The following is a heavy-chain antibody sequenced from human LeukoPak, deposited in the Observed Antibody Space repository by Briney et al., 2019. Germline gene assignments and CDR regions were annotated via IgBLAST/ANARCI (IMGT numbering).Heavy chain of an antibody. Sequence: GGSLRLSCAASGFTFSSYVMSWVRQAPGQGLEWVSGISGNGGSTYYADSVKGRFTISRDNSKNTLYLQMNSLRAEDTAVFYCAYCYRATRCYGGLEYWGQGTLVTVSS. J-gene: IGHJ4*02. CDR2: ISGNGGST. V-gene: IGHV3-23*01. CDR3: AYCYRATRCYGGLEY. D-gene: IGHD2-2*01. CDR1: GFTFSSYV.